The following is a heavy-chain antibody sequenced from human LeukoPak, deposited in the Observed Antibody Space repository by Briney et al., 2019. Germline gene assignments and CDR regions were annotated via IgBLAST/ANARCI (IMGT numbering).Heavy chain of an antibody. V-gene: IGHV1-2*02. Sequence: ASVKVSCKAYEYTFTGYYMHWVRQAPGQGLESLGWINPNSGGTHYAEKLQGRVTMTRDTSIRTAYLELTGLTSDDTAIYYCARDLSRDNWFDPWGQGTLVSVSS. CDR1: EYTFTGYY. CDR2: INPNSGGT. J-gene: IGHJ5*02. CDR3: ARDLSRDNWFDP.